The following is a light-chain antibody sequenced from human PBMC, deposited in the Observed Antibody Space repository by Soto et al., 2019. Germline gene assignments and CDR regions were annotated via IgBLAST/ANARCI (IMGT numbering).Light chain of an antibody. CDR1: QAISDT. Sequence: IVITQSPTTLSVSPGERANLSCRASQAISDTLAWYQHKPRQPPSLLIYDVSIRATGIPARFNGSGSGTEFTLTISSLQSEDFAVYYCQQYNNWPPTFGQGTKVDI. CDR2: DVS. CDR3: QQYNNWPPT. J-gene: IGKJ1*01. V-gene: IGKV3-15*01.